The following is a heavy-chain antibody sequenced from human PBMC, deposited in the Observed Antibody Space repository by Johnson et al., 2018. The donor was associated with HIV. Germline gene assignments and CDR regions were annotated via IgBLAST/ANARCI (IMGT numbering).Heavy chain of an antibody. CDR3: ARDRRYYDSSGYYHDAFDI. CDR2: IYSGGRT. V-gene: IGHV3-66*01. CDR1: GFIFSDYA. Sequence: VQLVESGGGVVQPGRSLRLSCVASGFIFSDYAMHWVRQAPGKGLECVSGIYSGGRTYYADSVKGRFTISRDNSKNTLYLQMNSLRAEDTAVYFCARDRRYYDSSGYYHDAFDIWGQGTMVTVSP. D-gene: IGHD3-22*01. J-gene: IGHJ3*02.